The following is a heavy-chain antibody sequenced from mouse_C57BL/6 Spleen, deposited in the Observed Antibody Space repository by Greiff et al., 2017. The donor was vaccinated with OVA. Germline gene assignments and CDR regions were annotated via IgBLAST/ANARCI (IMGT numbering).Heavy chain of an antibody. CDR2: IYPGDGDT. CDR3: AKEIGIAGVNFDY. CDR1: GYAFSSYW. J-gene: IGHJ2*01. V-gene: IGHV1-80*01. D-gene: IGHD2-14*01. Sequence: VQLQQSGAELVKPGASVKISCKASGYAFSSYWMNWVKQRPGKGLEWIGKIYPGDGDTNYNGKFKGKATMTADKSSSTAYMQLSSLNSEDSAVYYCAKEIGIAGVNFDYWGKGTTLTVSS.